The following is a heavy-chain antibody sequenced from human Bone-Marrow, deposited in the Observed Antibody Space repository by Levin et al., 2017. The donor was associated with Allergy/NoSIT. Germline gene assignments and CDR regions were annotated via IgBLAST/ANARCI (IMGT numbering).Heavy chain of an antibody. Sequence: GESLKISCAASGFTFSSYSMNWVRQAPGKGLEWVSYLSSSSSTLYYADSVKGRFTISRDNAKNSLYLQMNSLRVEDTAVYYCASALPQRAFDIWGQGTMVTVSS. V-gene: IGHV3-48*04. J-gene: IGHJ3*02. CDR2: LSSSSSTL. CDR3: ASALPQRAFDI. CDR1: GFTFSSYS.